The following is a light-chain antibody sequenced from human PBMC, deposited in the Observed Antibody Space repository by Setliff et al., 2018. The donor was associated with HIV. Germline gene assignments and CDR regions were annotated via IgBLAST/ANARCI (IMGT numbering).Light chain of an antibody. CDR2: EGT. J-gene: IGLJ1*01. CDR3: CSHAGGNTYI. V-gene: IGLV2-23*01. Sequence: QSVLTQPASVSGYPEQSITISCTGTSNDVGTYNFVSWYQQHPGKAPKLIIFEGTKRLSGVSNRFSGSNSGNTASLTISGLQPEDEADYYCCSHAGGNTYIFVSGTKVTVL. CDR1: SNDVGTYNF.